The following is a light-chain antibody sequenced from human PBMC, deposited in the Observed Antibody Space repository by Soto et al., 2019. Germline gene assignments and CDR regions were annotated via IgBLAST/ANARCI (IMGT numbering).Light chain of an antibody. CDR2: ATS. V-gene: IGKV1-5*01. Sequence: DIQMTQSPSTLSATAGDRVTITCRASQGIRGWLAWYQLKPGKAPKSLIYATSTLQDGVPSRFSGSGSGTEFTLTISSLQPDDFATYYCEQYKSYSWTFGQGTKVDIK. CDR1: QGIRGW. CDR3: EQYKSYSWT. J-gene: IGKJ1*01.